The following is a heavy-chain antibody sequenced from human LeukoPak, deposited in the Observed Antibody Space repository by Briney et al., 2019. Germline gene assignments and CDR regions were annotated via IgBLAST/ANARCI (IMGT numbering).Heavy chain of an antibody. CDR1: GGTFSSYA. Sequence: VASVKVSCKASGGTFSSYAISWARQAPGQGLEWMGGIIPIFGTANYAQKFQGRVTITADESTSTAYMELSSLRSEDTAVYYCARDSDYSSSSVWFDPWGQGTLVTVSS. D-gene: IGHD6-6*01. V-gene: IGHV1-69*13. CDR2: IIPIFGTA. CDR3: ARDSDYSSSSVWFDP. J-gene: IGHJ5*02.